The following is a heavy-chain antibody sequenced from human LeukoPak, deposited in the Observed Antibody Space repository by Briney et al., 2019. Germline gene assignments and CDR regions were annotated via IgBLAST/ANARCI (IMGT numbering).Heavy chain of an antibody. V-gene: IGHV3-23*01. D-gene: IGHD5-12*01. J-gene: IGHJ4*02. CDR2: IIGSGDIT. CDR1: GFTFSNYV. Sequence: GGSLRLSCAVSGFTFSNYVMSWVRQAPGKGLEWVSGIIGSGDITYYADSVKGRFTISRDNSKNTLYLRMSTLRADDTGVYYCARAARGYHYWGQGTLVTVSS. CDR3: ARAARGYHY.